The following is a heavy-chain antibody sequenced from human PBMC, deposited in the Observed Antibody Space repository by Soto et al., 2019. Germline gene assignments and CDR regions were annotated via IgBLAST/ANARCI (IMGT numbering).Heavy chain of an antibody. Sequence: EVQLLESGGGLVQPGGSLRLSCAASGLTLSTYPMNWVRQAPGKGLEWVSAISGSGGSTYHADSVKGRFTISRDISKNTLYLQMNSLTAEDTAVYYCATDHYGMDVWGQVTTVTVSS. CDR3: ATDHYGMDV. J-gene: IGHJ6*02. CDR2: ISGSGGST. V-gene: IGHV3-23*01. CDR1: GLTLSTYP.